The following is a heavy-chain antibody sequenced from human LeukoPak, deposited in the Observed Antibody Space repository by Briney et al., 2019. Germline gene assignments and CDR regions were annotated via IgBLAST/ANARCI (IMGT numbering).Heavy chain of an antibody. CDR3: ARGSITIFGVAPPADY. D-gene: IGHD3-3*01. Sequence: SQTLSLTCTVSGGSISSGSDYWSWIRQPAGKGLEWIGRIYTSGSIYYNPSHKSRVTISVDTSKNQFSLKLSSVSAADTAVYYCARGSITIFGVAPPADYWGQGTLVTVSA. J-gene: IGHJ4*02. CDR1: GGSISSGSDY. V-gene: IGHV4-61*02. CDR2: IYTSGSI.